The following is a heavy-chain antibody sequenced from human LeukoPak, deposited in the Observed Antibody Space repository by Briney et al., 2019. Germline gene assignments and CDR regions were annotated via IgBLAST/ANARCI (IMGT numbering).Heavy chain of an antibody. J-gene: IGHJ4*02. CDR3: AKTPGY. CDR1: GFTLSDHY. CDR2: TRNKDNNYNT. V-gene: IGHV3-72*01. Sequence: PGGSLRLSCAASGFTLSDHYMDWVRQAPGKGLEWVGRTRNKDNNYNTEYAASVKGRFTISRDDSKNSLYLQMNSLRTEDTAVYYCAKTPGYWGQGTLVTVSS.